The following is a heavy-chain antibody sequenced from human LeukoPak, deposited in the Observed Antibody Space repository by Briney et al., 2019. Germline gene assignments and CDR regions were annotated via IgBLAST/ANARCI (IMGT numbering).Heavy chain of an antibody. D-gene: IGHD2-2*01. V-gene: IGHV3-7*01. J-gene: IGHJ4*02. CDR3: ARDCSSTSCYRGGY. Sequence: GSLRLSCAASGFTFSSYWMSWVRQAPGKGLEWVANIKQDGSEKYYVDSVKGRFTISRDNAKNSLCLQMNSLRAEDTAVYYCARDCSSTSCYRGGYWGQGTLVTVSS. CDR1: GFTFSSYW. CDR2: IKQDGSEK.